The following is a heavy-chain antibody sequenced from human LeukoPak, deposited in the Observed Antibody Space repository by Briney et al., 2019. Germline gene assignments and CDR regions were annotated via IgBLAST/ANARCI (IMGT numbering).Heavy chain of an antibody. CDR2: IWYDGSNK. J-gene: IGHJ4*02. CDR3: ARDGDSSGWYADY. CDR1: GFTFSSYG. D-gene: IGHD6-19*01. V-gene: IGHV3-33*01. Sequence: GGSLRLSCAASGFTFSSYGMHWVRQAPGKGLEWVAVIWYDGSNKYYADSVKGRFTISRDNSKNTLYLQMNSLRAEDTAVYYCARDGDSSGWYADYWGQGILVTVSS.